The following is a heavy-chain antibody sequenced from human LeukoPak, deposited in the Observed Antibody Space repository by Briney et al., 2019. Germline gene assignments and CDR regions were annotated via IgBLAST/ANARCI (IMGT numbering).Heavy chain of an antibody. CDR1: GCTFTSYY. J-gene: IGHJ4*02. CDR2: INPSGGST. V-gene: IGHV1-46*01. CDR3: ARVPNEAGVDY. Sequence: GASVKVSCKASGCTFTSYYMHWVRQAPGQGLEWMGIINPSGGSTSYAQKFQGRVTMTRDTSTSTVYMELSSLRSEDTAVYYCARVPNEAGVDYWGQGTLVTVSS. D-gene: IGHD6-19*01.